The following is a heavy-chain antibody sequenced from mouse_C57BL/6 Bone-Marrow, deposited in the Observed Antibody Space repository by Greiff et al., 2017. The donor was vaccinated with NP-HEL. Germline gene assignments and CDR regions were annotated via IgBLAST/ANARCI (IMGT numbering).Heavy chain of an antibody. CDR3: AREDFDGFAY. J-gene: IGHJ3*01. CDR1: GYTFTSYG. V-gene: IGHV1-81*01. Sequence: VQVEESGAELARPGASVKLSCKASGYTFTSYGISWVKQSTGQGLEWIGEINPRSGNTYYNEKFKGKATLTADKSSSTAYMELRSLTSEDSAVCFCAREDFDGFAYWGQGTLVTVSA. CDR2: INPRSGNT.